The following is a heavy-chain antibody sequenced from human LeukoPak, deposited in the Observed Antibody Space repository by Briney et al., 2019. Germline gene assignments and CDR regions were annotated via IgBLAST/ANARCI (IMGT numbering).Heavy chain of an antibody. CDR1: GFTFSSYW. CDR3: ARDRAFWSGYYRTYYYYYMDV. Sequence: GGSLRLSCAASGFTFSSYWMSWVRQAPGKGLEWVANIKQDGSEKYYVDSVKGRFNISRDNDKNSLYLQMNSLRAEDTAVYYCARDRAFWSGYYRTYYYYYMDVWGKGTTVTVSS. V-gene: IGHV3-7*01. CDR2: IKQDGSEK. J-gene: IGHJ6*03. D-gene: IGHD3-3*01.